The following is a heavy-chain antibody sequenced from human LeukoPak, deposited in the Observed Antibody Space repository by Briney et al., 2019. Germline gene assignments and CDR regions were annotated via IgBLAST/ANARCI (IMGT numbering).Heavy chain of an antibody. CDR1: GGSFSGYY. J-gene: IGHJ6*02. CDR2: INHSGST. V-gene: IGHV4-34*01. Sequence: SETLSLTCAVYGGSFSGYYWSWIRQPPGKGLEWIGEINHSGSTNRNPSLKSRVTISVDTSKNQFSLKLSSVTAADTAVYYCARFSRVFMVRGEFYYYYGMDVWGQGTTVTVSS. CDR3: ARFSRVFMVRGEFYYYYGMDV. D-gene: IGHD3-10*01.